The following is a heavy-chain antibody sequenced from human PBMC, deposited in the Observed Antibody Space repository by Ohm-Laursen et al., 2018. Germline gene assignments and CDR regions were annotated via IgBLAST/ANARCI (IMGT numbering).Heavy chain of an antibody. V-gene: IGHV4-34*01. J-gene: IGHJ3*01. Sequence: GTLSLTCAVFGGSFSGYYWSWIRQPPGKGLQWIGEITHSGSTSYNPSLKSRVTISVDTSKNQFSLKLRSVTAADTAVYYCAREYSDDGGYRYDAFDVWGHGTVVTVSS. CDR3: AREYSDDGGYRYDAFDV. CDR1: GGSFSGYY. D-gene: IGHD2-15*01. CDR2: ITHSGST.